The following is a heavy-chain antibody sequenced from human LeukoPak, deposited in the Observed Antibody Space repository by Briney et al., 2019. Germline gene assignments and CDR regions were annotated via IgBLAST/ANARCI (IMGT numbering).Heavy chain of an antibody. CDR2: MNPNSGNT. CDR1: GYTFTSYD. V-gene: IGHV1-8*01. J-gene: IGHJ6*03. Sequence: ASVKVSCKASGYTFTSYDINWVRQATGQGLEWMGWMNPNSGNTGCAQKFQGRVTMTRNTSISTAYMGLSSLRSEDTAVYYCARAVTKRYYYYYMDVWGKGTTVTVSS. CDR3: ARAVTKRYYYYYMDV. D-gene: IGHD4-17*01.